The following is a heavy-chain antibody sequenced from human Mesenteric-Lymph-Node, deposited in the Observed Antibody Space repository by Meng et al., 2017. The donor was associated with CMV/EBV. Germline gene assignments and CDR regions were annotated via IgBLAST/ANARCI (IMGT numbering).Heavy chain of an antibody. CDR2: IIPIFGTA. CDR1: GGTFSSYA. D-gene: IGHD2-8*01. Sequence: SVKVSCKASGGTFSSYAISWVRQAPGQGLEWMGGIIPIFGTANYAQKFQGRVTITTDESTSTAYMELSSLRSEDTAVYYCARGSFRRDLSDTKFDYWGQGTLVTVSS. J-gene: IGHJ4*02. CDR3: ARGSFRRDLSDTKFDY. V-gene: IGHV1-69*05.